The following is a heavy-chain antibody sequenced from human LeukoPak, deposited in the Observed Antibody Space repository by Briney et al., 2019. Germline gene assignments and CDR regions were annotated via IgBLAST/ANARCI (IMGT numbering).Heavy chain of an antibody. CDR3: ARQGEMILIDY. J-gene: IGHJ4*02. CDR2: IYPGDSDT. Sequence: GESLKISCKGSGYSFTSYWSGWVPQMPGKGLDWMDIIYPGDSDTSYSSSFQGQATTSADKSISPAYLQWSSLKASDTAMYYCARQGEMILIDYWGQGTLVTVSS. D-gene: IGHD3-16*01. CDR1: GYSFTSYW. V-gene: IGHV5-51*01.